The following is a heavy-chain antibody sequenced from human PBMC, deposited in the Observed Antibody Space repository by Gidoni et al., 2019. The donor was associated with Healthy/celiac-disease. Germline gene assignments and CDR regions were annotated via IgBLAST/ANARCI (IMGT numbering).Heavy chain of an antibody. Sequence: QVQLVQSGAEVKKPGASVKVSCKASGYTFTSFGISWVRQAPGQGLEWMGWISAYNGNTNYAQKLQGRVTMTTDTSTSTAYMELRSLRSDDTAVYYCARDRRESYGDPYKTTDMDVWGKGTTVTVSS. CDR1: GYTFTSFG. CDR3: ARDRRESYGDPYKTTDMDV. CDR2: ISAYNGNT. V-gene: IGHV1-18*01. D-gene: IGHD4-17*01. J-gene: IGHJ6*03.